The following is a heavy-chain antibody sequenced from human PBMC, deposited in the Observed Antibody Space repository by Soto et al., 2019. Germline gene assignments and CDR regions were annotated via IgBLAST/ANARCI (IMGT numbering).Heavy chain of an antibody. Sequence: QVQLQESGPGLVKPSETLSLTCTVSGGSINGYYWSWFRQPPGKGLEWIGYIYYSRSTNYNPSLKSRVTISVDTSKNQFSLKVNSVTAADTAVYYCARDIPGDGPWGQGTLVTVSS. CDR1: GGSINGYY. CDR2: IYYSRST. CDR3: ARDIPGDGP. D-gene: IGHD2-2*02. J-gene: IGHJ5*02. V-gene: IGHV4-59*01.